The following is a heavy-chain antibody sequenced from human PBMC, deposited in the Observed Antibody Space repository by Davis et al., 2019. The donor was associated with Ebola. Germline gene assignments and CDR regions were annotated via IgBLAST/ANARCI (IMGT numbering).Heavy chain of an antibody. J-gene: IGHJ4*02. CDR2: ISGSGGST. V-gene: IGHV3-23*01. CDR3: AAEGRSSRPGY. CDR1: GFTFSSYA. Sequence: PGGSLRLSCAASGFTFSSYAMSWVRQAPGKGLEWISAISGSGGSTCYADSVKGRFTISRDNSKNTLYLQMKSLRAEDTAVYYCAAEGRSSRPGYWGQGTLVTVSS. D-gene: IGHD3-10*01.